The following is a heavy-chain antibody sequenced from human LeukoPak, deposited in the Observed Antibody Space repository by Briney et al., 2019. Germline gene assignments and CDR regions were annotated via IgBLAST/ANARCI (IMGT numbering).Heavy chain of an antibody. V-gene: IGHV4-59*01. CDR2: IYYSGST. CDR1: GGSISSYY. CDR3: ARGAGYSREVNYYHYMDV. Sequence: SETLSLTCTVSGGSISSYYWSWIRRPPGKGLEWIGYIYYSGSTNYNPSLKSRVTISVDTSKNQFSLKLSSVTAADTAVYYCARGAGYSREVNYYHYMDVWGKGTTVTVSS. J-gene: IGHJ6*03. D-gene: IGHD5-12*01.